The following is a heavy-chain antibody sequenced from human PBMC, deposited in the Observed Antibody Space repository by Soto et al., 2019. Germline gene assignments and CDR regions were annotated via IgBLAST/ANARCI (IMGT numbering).Heavy chain of an antibody. Sequence: PGGSLRLSCAASGFTFSSYSMNWVRQAPGKGLEWVSSISSSSSYIYYADSVKGRFTISRDNAKNSLYLQMNSLRAEDTAVYYCARGGATAMAIFDYWGQGTLVTVSS. CDR2: ISSSSSYI. CDR1: GFTFSSYS. J-gene: IGHJ4*02. CDR3: ARGGATAMAIFDY. V-gene: IGHV3-21*01. D-gene: IGHD5-18*01.